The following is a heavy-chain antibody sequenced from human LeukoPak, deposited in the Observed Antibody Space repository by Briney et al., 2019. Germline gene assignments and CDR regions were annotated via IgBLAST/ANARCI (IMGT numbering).Heavy chain of an antibody. Sequence: GASVKVSRKASGYTFTSYAMHWVRQAPGLRLEWMGWIHAGNDNTKYSQNFQDRVTITRDTSASTAYMELSSLRSEDTAVYYCARGAAAGTFRWFDPRGQGTLVTVSS. J-gene: IGHJ5*02. CDR3: ARGAAAGTFRWFDP. D-gene: IGHD6-13*01. V-gene: IGHV1-3*01. CDR2: IHAGNDNT. CDR1: GYTFTSYA.